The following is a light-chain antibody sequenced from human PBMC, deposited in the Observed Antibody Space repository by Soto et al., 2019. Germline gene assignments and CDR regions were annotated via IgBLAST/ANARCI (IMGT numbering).Light chain of an antibody. J-gene: IGKJ1*01. V-gene: IGKV3-20*01. CDR2: GAS. CDR1: QSVSSSY. CDR3: QQYGNSRGT. Sequence: EIVLTQSPGTLSLSPGDRATLSCRASQSVSSSYLAWYQQKPGRAPRLLIYGASSRATGIPDRFSGSGSGTDFTLTISGLEPEDFAVYYCQQYGNSRGTFGQGTKVDI.